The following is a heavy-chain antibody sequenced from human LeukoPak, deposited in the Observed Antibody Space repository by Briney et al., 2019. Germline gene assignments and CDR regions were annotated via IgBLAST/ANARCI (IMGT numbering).Heavy chain of an antibody. Sequence: SQSLSLTCAISGDSVSSNSAAWNWISQSPSRGLEWLGRTYYRPKWYNDYAVSVKSRITINPDTSKNQFSLQLNSVTPEDTAVYYCARGYYDSSGYYSYYYYGMDVWGQGTTVTVSS. CDR3: ARGYYDSSGYYSYYYYGMDV. CDR1: GDSVSSNSAA. D-gene: IGHD3-22*01. V-gene: IGHV6-1*01. J-gene: IGHJ6*02. CDR2: TYYRPKWYN.